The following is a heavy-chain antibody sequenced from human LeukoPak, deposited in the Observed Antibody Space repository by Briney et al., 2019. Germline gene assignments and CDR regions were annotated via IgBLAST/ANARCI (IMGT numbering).Heavy chain of an antibody. J-gene: IGHJ4*02. Sequence: GGSLRLSCAASGFTFSSYSMNWVRQAPGKELAWVSSISSSSSYIYYAYSVKGRFTIFRDNAKNSLYLQMNSLRAEDTAVYYCARYPSGSNDYWGQGTLVTVSS. CDR2: ISSSSSYI. D-gene: IGHD3-10*01. CDR1: GFTFSSYS. V-gene: IGHV3-21*01. CDR3: ARYPSGSNDY.